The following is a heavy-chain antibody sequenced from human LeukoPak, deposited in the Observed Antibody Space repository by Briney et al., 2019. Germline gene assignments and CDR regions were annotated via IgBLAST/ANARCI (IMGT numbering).Heavy chain of an antibody. V-gene: IGHV3-7*01. CDR3: ARGRFRPYWYFDL. D-gene: IGHD3-3*01. CDR2: IKQDGSEK. Sequence: GGSLRLSCAASGFTFSSYWMSWVRQAPGKGLEWVANIKQDGSEKYYVDSVKGRFTFSRDNGKHSLYLQMNSLRAEDTAIYYCARGRFRPYWYFDLWGRGTLVIVPS. J-gene: IGHJ2*01. CDR1: GFTFSSYW.